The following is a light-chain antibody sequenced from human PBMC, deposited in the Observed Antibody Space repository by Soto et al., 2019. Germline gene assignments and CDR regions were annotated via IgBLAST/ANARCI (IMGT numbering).Light chain of an antibody. CDR2: DAS. Sequence: DIQMTQSPSTLSASVGDRVTISCRASQTISIWLAWYQQKPGKAPKLLIYDASSLESGVPSRFSGSGSGTEFTLTISSLQPEDFATYYCQKYNSFWTFGQGTKVEIK. J-gene: IGKJ1*01. V-gene: IGKV1-5*01. CDR1: QTISIW. CDR3: QKYNSFWT.